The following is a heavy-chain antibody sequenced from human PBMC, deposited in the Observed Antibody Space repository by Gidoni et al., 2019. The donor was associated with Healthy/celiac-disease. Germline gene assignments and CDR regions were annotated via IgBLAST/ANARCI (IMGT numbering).Heavy chain of an antibody. Sequence: QLQLQESGPGLVKPSETLSLTCTVSGGSISSSSYYWGWIRQPPGKGLEWIGSIYYSGSTYYNPSLKSRVTISVDTSKNQFSLKLSSVTAADTAVYYCARRIRASGSSWRPHDYWGQGTLVTVSS. V-gene: IGHV4-39*01. CDR2: IYYSGST. CDR1: GGSISSSSYY. J-gene: IGHJ4*02. CDR3: ARRIRASGSSWRPHDY. D-gene: IGHD6-13*01.